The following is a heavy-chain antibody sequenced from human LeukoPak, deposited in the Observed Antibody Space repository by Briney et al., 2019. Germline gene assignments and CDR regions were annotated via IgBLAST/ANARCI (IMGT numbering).Heavy chain of an antibody. V-gene: IGHV3-66*01. CDR3: ARNLYYYDSSGYYYY. D-gene: IGHD3-22*01. J-gene: IGHJ4*02. CDR2: IYTGGST. Sequence: PGGSLRLSCAASGFTVSSNYMSWVRQAPGKGLEWVSAIYTGGSTYYAGSVKGRFTISRDNSKNTLYLQMNSLRAVDTAVYYCARNLYYYDSSGYYYYWGQGTLVTVSS. CDR1: GFTVSSNY.